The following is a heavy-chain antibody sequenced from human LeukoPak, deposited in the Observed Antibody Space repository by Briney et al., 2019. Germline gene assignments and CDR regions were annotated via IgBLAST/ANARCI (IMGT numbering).Heavy chain of an antibody. CDR2: INHSGST. Sequence: SETLSLTCAVYGGSFSGYYWSWIRQPPGKGLEWIGEINHSGSTNYNPSLKSRVTISVDTSKNQFSLKLSSVTAADTAVYYCARYSMLRGVTNAFDVWGQGAMVTVSS. CDR3: ARYSMLRGVTNAFDV. D-gene: IGHD3-10*01. J-gene: IGHJ3*01. V-gene: IGHV4-34*01. CDR1: GGSFSGYY.